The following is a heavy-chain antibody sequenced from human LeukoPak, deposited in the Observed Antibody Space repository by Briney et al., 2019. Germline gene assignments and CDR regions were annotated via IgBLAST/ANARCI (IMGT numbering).Heavy chain of an antibody. CDR1: GLTVSSNY. J-gene: IGHJ4*02. CDR2: IYSGGNT. D-gene: IGHD3-10*01. V-gene: IGHV3-66*01. Sequence: GGSLRLSCAASGLTVSSNYMSWVRQAPGKGLEWVSVIYSGGNTYHAESVKGRFTISRDNSQNTLYLQMNSLRAEDTAVYYCARVGLYGSGSSRQYYFDYWGQGTLVTVSS. CDR3: ARVGLYGSGSSRQYYFDY.